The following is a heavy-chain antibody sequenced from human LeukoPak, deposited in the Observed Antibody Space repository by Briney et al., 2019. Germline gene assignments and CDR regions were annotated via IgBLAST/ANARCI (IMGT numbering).Heavy chain of an antibody. Sequence: VASVKVSCKASGGTFSSYAISWVRQAPGQGLEWMGGIIPIFGTANYAQKFQGRVTITADESTSTAYMELSSLRSEDTAVYYCARSGEENYYDSSGQVSPFDYWGQETLVTVSS. CDR3: ARSGEENYYDSSGQVSPFDY. D-gene: IGHD3-22*01. J-gene: IGHJ4*02. V-gene: IGHV1-69*13. CDR2: IIPIFGTA. CDR1: GGTFSSYA.